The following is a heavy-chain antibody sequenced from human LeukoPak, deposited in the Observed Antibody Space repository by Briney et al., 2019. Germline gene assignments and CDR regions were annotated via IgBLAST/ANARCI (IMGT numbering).Heavy chain of an antibody. CDR2: IYSGGST. CDR3: ARVRSTRTYNWFDP. CDR1: GFIVSSYY. J-gene: IGHJ5*02. D-gene: IGHD2-2*01. Sequence: GGSLRLSCAATGFIVSSYYMSWVRQAPGKGLEWVSVIYSGGSTYYADSVKGRFTISRDNSKNTLYLQMNSLRAEDTAVYYCARVRSTRTYNWFDPWGQGTLVTVSS. V-gene: IGHV3-66*02.